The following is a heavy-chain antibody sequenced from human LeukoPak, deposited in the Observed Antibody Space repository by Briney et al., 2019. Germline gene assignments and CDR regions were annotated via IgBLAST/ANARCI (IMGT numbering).Heavy chain of an antibody. CDR1: GFTFSSYG. J-gene: IGHJ4*02. D-gene: IGHD4-17*01. CDR3: AKGGRAIYGDYTSDY. V-gene: IGHV3-30*18. CDR2: ISYDGSNK. Sequence: GGSLRLSCAASGFTFSSYGMHWVRQAPGKGLEWVAVISYDGSNKYYADSVKGRFTISGDNSKNTLYLQMNSLRAEDTAVYYCAKGGRAIYGDYTSDYWGQGTLVAVSS.